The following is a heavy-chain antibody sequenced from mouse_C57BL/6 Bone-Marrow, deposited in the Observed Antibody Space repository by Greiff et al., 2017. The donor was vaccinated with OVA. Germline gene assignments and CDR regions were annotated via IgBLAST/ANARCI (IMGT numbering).Heavy chain of an antibody. J-gene: IGHJ1*03. V-gene: IGHV1-26*01. CDR2: INPNNGGT. Sequence: EVQLQQSGPELVKPGASVKISCKASGYTFTDYYMNWVKQSHGKSLEWIGDINPNNGGTSYNQKFKGKATLTVDKSSSTAYMELRSLTSEDSAVDYCARRFTTVVATRYFDVWGTGTTVTVSS. CDR3: ARRFTTVVATRYFDV. CDR1: GYTFTDYY. D-gene: IGHD1-1*01.